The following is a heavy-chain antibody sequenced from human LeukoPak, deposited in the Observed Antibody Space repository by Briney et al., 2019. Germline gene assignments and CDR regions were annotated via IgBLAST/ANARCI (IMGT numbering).Heavy chain of an antibody. Sequence: PGGSLRLSCAASGFTFDDYAMHWVRQAPGKGLEWVSGISWNSGSIGYADSVKGRFTISRDNAKNSLYLQMNSLRAEDTALYYCAKTQFGDHYYYGMDVWGQGTTVTVSS. J-gene: IGHJ6*02. D-gene: IGHD3-10*01. CDR1: GFTFDDYA. CDR2: ISWNSGSI. CDR3: AKTQFGDHYYYGMDV. V-gene: IGHV3-9*01.